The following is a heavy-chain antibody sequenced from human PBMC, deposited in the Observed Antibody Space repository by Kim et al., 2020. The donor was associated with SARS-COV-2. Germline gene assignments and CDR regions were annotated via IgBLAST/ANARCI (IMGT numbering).Heavy chain of an antibody. CDR2: GNGNT. D-gene: IGHD3-16*01. J-gene: IGHJ4*02. V-gene: IGHV1-3*01. CDR3: LGGFYFDY. Sequence: GNGNTIYSQKFPDRVTFTTDTSASTAYMELSFLRSEDSAVYYCLGGFYFDYWGQGTLVTVSS.